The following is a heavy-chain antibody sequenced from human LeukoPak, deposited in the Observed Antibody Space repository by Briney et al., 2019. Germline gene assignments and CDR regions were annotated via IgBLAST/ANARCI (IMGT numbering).Heavy chain of an antibody. CDR3: AKEGRTTWYRGWFDS. V-gene: IGHV3-23*01. D-gene: IGHD6-13*01. J-gene: IGHJ5*01. Sequence: GGTLRLSCAASGITFSNFGMTWVRQAPGKGLEWVSTISGGGGSTYYADSVKGRFTISRDNSKNTLYLQMNSLRAADTAVYYCAKEGRTTWYRGWFDSWGQGTLVIVSS. CDR2: ISGGGGST. CDR1: GITFSNFG.